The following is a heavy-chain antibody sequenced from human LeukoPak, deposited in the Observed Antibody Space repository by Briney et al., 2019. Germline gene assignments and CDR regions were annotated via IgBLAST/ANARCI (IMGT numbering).Heavy chain of an antibody. CDR2: ISTYNGNT. Sequence: ASVKVSCKASGYTFISFGISWVRHAPGQGLEWVGWISTYNGNTNFAQKLQGRIIMATDTSTSTAYMELRSLRSDDTAIYYCASTPGYYDVSAYLDPWGQGTLVTVSS. CDR3: ASTPGYYDVSAYLDP. J-gene: IGHJ5*02. D-gene: IGHD3-22*01. V-gene: IGHV1-18*01. CDR1: GYTFISFG.